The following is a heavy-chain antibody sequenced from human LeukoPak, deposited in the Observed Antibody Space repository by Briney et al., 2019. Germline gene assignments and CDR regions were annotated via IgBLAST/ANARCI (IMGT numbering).Heavy chain of an antibody. CDR3: ARNQDYGVYNSVGAFDI. Sequence: PGGSLRLSCAASGFTFSDYYMSWIRQAPGKGLEWVAVIWYDGSNKYYADSVKGRFTISRDNSKNTLYLQMNSLRAEDTAVYYCARNQDYGVYNSVGAFDIWGQGTMVTVSS. J-gene: IGHJ3*02. CDR1: GFTFSDYY. D-gene: IGHD4-17*01. V-gene: IGHV3-33*08. CDR2: IWYDGSNK.